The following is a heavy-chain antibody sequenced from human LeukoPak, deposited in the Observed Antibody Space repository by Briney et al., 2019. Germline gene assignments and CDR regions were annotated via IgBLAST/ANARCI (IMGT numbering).Heavy chain of an antibody. V-gene: IGHV3-53*01. J-gene: IGHJ3*01. CDR3: ARDHDSSGYDAFDL. CDR2: LYSGGNT. Sequence: GGSLRLSCAASGFRVSSYYMNWVRQAPGRGLEWVSVLYSGGNTHYGGSVKGRFTISRDDYSNELFLQMNSLRVEDTAVYYCARDHDSSGYDAFDLWGQGAMVTVSS. D-gene: IGHD3-22*01. CDR1: GFRVSSYY.